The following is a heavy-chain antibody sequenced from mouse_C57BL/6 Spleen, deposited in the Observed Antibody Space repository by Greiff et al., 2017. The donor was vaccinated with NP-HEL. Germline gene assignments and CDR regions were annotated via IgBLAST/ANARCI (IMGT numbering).Heavy chain of an antibody. J-gene: IGHJ2*01. CDR1: GYAFSSSW. V-gene: IGHV1-82*01. CDR2: IYPGDGDT. D-gene: IGHD3-2*02. Sequence: VQLQQSGPELVKPGASVKISCKASGYAFSSSWMNWVKQRPGKGLEWIGRIYPGDGDTNYNGKFKGKATLTADKSSSTAYMQLSGLTSEDSAVYFCARRQLRLRTFDYWGQGTTLTVSS. CDR3: ARRQLRLRTFDY.